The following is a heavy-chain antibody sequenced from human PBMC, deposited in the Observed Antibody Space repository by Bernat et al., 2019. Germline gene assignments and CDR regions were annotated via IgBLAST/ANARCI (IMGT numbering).Heavy chain of an antibody. CDR1: GYTFTSYD. CDR3: ASSSGGGVNYWYFDL. CDR2: MNPNSGNT. D-gene: IGHD3-16*01. J-gene: IGHJ2*01. Sequence: QVQLVQSGAEVKKPGASLKVSCKASGYTFTSYDINWVRQATGQGLEWMGWMNPNSGNTGYAQKFQGRVTMTRNISISTAYMELSSLGSEDTAVYCCASSSGGGVNYWYFDLRGRGTLVTVSS. V-gene: IGHV1-8*01.